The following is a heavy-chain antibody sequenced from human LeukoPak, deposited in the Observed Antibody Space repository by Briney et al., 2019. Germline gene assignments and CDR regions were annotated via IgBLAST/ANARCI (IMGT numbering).Heavy chain of an antibody. Sequence: ASVTVSCKASGYTFTGYYMHWVRQAPAPGLEWVGWINPNSGGTNYAQKFQGRLTMARDTSISTAYMELSRLRSDDTAVYYCARGPGYSSGWYGVSGLDYWGQGTLVTVSS. CDR3: ARGPGYSSGWYGVSGLDY. D-gene: IGHD6-19*01. V-gene: IGHV1-2*02. CDR2: INPNSGGT. CDR1: GYTFTGYY. J-gene: IGHJ4*02.